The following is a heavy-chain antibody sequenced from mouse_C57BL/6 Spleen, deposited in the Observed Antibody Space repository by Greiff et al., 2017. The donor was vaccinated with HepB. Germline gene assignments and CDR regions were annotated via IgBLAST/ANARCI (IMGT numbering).Heavy chain of an antibody. D-gene: IGHD2-14*01. CDR3: ARHYRNWYFDV. J-gene: IGHJ1*03. CDR1: GYTFTSYW. CDR2: IDPSDSYT. Sequence: QVQLQQSGAELVMPGASVKLSCKASGYTFTSYWMHWVKQRPGQGLEWIGEIDPSDSYTNYNQKFKGKSTLTVDKSSSTAYMQLSSLTSEDSAVYYCARHYRNWYFDVWGTGTTVTVSS. V-gene: IGHV1-69*01.